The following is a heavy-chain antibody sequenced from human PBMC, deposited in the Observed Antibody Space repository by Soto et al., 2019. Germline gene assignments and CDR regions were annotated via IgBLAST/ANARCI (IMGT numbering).Heavy chain of an antibody. CDR2: IGGSGETT. J-gene: IGHJ5*02. V-gene: IGHV3-23*01. CDR1: GFKFSVYA. Sequence: EVQVSESGGGLVQPGGSLRLSCAASGFKFSVYAMKWVRQAPGQGLEWVANIGGSGETTHYARSVEGRFTISRDNSNNILFLQMDNLSVEDTVVYYCAKTLSLPQGPWGQGTLVIVSS. CDR3: AKTLSLPQGP.